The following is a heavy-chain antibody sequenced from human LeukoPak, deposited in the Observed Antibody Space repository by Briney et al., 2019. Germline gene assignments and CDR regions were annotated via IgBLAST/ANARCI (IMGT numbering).Heavy chain of an antibody. Sequence: SVKVSCKASGGTFSSYAISWVRQAPGQGLEWMGGIIPIFGTANYAQKFQGRVTITADESTSTAYMELSSLRSEDTAVYYCARASGGARTHYYYGMGVWGKGTTVTVSS. D-gene: IGHD2-15*01. CDR1: GGTFSSYA. CDR2: IIPIFGTA. V-gene: IGHV1-69*01. CDR3: ARASGGARTHYYYGMGV. J-gene: IGHJ6*04.